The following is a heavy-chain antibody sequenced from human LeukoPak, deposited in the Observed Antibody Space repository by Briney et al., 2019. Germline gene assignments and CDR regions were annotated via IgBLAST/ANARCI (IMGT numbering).Heavy chain of an antibody. CDR3: ARAGGYGDYLDY. Sequence: EASVKVSCKASGYTFTDYYMHWVRQAPGQGLEWMGWINPNSGGTNYAQKFQGRVTMTRDTSISTAYMELSRLRSDDTAVYYCARAGGYGDYLDYWGQGTLVTVSS. D-gene: IGHD4-17*01. CDR2: INPNSGGT. CDR1: GYTFTDYY. J-gene: IGHJ4*02. V-gene: IGHV1-2*02.